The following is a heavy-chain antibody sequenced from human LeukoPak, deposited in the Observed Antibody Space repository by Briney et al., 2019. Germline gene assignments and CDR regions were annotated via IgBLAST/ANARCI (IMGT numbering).Heavy chain of an antibody. CDR2: ISAYNGNT. Sequence: ASVKVSCMASGYTFTSYGISWVRQAPGQGLEWMGWISAYNGNTNYAQKLQGRVTMTTDTSTSTAYMELRSLRSDDTAMYYCARTYYYDSSGYPVQVSDAFDIWGQGTMVTVSS. J-gene: IGHJ3*02. V-gene: IGHV1-18*01. CDR1: GYTFTSYG. CDR3: ARTYYYDSSGYPVQVSDAFDI. D-gene: IGHD3-22*01.